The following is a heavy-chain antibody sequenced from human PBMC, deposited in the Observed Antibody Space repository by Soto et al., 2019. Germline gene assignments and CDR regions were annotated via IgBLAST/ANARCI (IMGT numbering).Heavy chain of an antibody. CDR3: ARQGFGPLHGLVDV. J-gene: IGHJ6*02. Sequence: QVQLQESGPGLVKPSETLSLSCTVSGGSINSYYWSWIRQSPGKRMEWIGYVHHSWGSSYNPSLPSRVAISLAPSKSQFSLTVTSVPATDTAVYYCARQGFGPLHGLVDVWGQGTTVTVSS. D-gene: IGHD3-10*01. V-gene: IGHV4-59*08. CDR2: VHHSWGS. CDR1: GGSINSYY.